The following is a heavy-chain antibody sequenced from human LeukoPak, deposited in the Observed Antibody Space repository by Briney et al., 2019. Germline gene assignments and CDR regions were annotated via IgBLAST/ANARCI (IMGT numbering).Heavy chain of an antibody. CDR2: ISGGGTYT. CDR1: GFTFNNFG. Sequence: PGVSLRLSCAASGFTFNNFGMSWVRQAPGKGLQWVSGISGGGTYTYYADSVKGRFTISRDNSKNTLFLQMNSLRAEDTAIYYCAKDRGGSGTYFRNDNWGQGALVTVSS. J-gene: IGHJ4*02. CDR3: AKDRGGSGTYFRNDN. D-gene: IGHD3-10*01. V-gene: IGHV3-23*01.